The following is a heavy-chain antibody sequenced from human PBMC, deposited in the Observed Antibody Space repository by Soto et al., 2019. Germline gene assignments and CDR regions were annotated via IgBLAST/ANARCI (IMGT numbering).Heavy chain of an antibody. CDR2: ISAYNGNT. D-gene: IGHD6-6*01. CDR1: GYTFTRYG. CDR3: AIEVPPVLV. J-gene: IGHJ4*02. V-gene: IGHV1-18*01. Sequence: QVQLVQSGAEVKKPGASVKVYCKASGYTFTRYGISWVRQAPGQGLEWMGWISAYNGNTNYAQKLQGRVTMTTDTATRTAYMELRRLRSDVTAVYYCAIEVPPVLVWGQGTLVTVSS.